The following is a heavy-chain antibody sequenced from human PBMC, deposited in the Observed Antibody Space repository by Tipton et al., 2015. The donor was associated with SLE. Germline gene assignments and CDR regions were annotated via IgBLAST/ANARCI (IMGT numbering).Heavy chain of an antibody. CDR3: ARGDRGDWFDP. CDR1: GFTFSSYS. CDR2: ISSSSSYI. D-gene: IGHD3-16*01. Sequence: GSLRLSCAASGFTFSSYSMNWVRQAPGKGLEWVSSISSSSSYIYYADSVKGRFTISRDNAKNSLYLQMNSLRAEDTAVYYCARGDRGDWFDPWGQGTLVTVSS. V-gene: IGHV3-21*03. J-gene: IGHJ5*02.